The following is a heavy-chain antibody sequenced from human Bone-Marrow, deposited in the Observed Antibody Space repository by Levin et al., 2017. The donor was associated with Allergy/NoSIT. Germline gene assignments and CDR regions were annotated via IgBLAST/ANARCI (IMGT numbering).Heavy chain of an antibody. CDR2: INPNSGGT. CDR3: AREVVASSGWPFDY. Sequence: ASVKVSCKASGYTFTGYYLHWVRQAPGQGLEWMGWINPNSGGTNYAQRFQGRVTMTRDTSISTAYMELSRLGSDDTAVYYCAREVVASSGWPFDYWGQGTLVTVSS. CDR1: GYTFTGYY. D-gene: IGHD6-19*01. J-gene: IGHJ4*02. V-gene: IGHV1-2*02.